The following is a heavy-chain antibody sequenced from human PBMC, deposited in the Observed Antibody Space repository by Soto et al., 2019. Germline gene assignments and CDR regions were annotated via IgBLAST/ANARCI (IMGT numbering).Heavy chain of an antibody. CDR3: ARGIAKGQLDP. Sequence: ASVKVSCKASGYTFTRYTMNWLRQAPGQRLEWMGWINPENGNTKSSHKFQDRVIINRETSASTAYRDLSSLSSEDTAVSHCARGIAKGQLDPWGRETLVTVSS. V-gene: IGHV1-3*01. J-gene: IGHJ5*02. CDR2: INPENGNT. CDR1: GYTFTRYT. D-gene: IGHD2-15*01.